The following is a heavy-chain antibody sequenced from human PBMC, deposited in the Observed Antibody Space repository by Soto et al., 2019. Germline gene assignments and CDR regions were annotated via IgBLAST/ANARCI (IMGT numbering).Heavy chain of an antibody. CDR2: IFYSGST. J-gene: IGHJ5*02. D-gene: IGHD2-15*01. CDR3: ARYILFGGRRSWFDP. Sequence: LSLTCTGAGGSISNGTYYWSWIRQHPWKGLEWIGHIFYSGSTYYNPSLESRVTISVDTSKNQFSLRLNSVTAADTAVYYCARYILFGGRRSWFDPWGQGTLVTVSS. CDR1: GGSISNGTYY. V-gene: IGHV4-31*03.